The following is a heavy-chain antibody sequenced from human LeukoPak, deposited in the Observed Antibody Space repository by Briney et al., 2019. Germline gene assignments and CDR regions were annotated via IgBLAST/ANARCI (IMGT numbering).Heavy chain of an antibody. CDR2: ISAYNGNT. CDR3: ARGGYRYGDAFDY. CDR1: GYTFTTYG. D-gene: IGHD5-18*01. Sequence: GASVKVSCKASGYTFTTYGISWVRQAPGQGLEWMGWISAYNGNTNYEKKLQGRLTMTTDTSTRTAYMELRSLRSGDTAVYYCARGGYRYGDAFDYWGQGTLVTVSS. J-gene: IGHJ4*02. V-gene: IGHV1-18*01.